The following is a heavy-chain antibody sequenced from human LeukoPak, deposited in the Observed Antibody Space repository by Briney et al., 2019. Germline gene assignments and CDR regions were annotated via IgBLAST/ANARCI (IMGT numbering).Heavy chain of an antibody. J-gene: IGHJ3*02. CDR2: ISSSSSYI. V-gene: IGHV3-21*01. D-gene: IGHD3-22*01. CDR1: GFTFSSYS. Sequence: GGSLRLSCAASGFTFSSYSMNWVRQAPGKGLEWVSSISSSSSYIYYADSVKGRFTISRDNAKNSLYLQMDSLRAEDTAVYYCARDRTLYYYDSSSYYYPDAFDIWGQGTMVTVSS. CDR3: ARDRTLYYYDSSSYYYPDAFDI.